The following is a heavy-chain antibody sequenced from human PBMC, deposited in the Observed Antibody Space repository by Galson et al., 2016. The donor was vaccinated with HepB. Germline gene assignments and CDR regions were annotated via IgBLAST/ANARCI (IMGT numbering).Heavy chain of an antibody. CDR3: ARGRTERNWITFRAQFDM. Sequence: SETLSLTCGIHGGPFSGHYWSWIRQSPGQGLEWIGEINYGGDTNYNPSLARRVAMSVDTSKNQFSLRLTSVTAADTATYYCARGRTERNWITFRAQFDMWAQGTRVT. J-gene: IGHJ3*02. D-gene: IGHD2-2*03. CDR1: GGPFSGHY. V-gene: IGHV4-34*01. CDR2: INYGGDT.